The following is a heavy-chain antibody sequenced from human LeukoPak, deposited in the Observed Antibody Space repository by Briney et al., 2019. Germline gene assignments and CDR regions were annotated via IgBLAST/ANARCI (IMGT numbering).Heavy chain of an antibody. CDR3: AKDIPADY. Sequence: PGRSLRLSCAASGFTFSSYGMHWVRQAPGKGLEWVAVISYDGSNKYYADSVKGRFTISRDNSKNTLYLQMNSLRAEDTAVYYCAKDIPADYWGQGTLVTVSS. CDR2: ISYDGSNK. V-gene: IGHV3-30*18. D-gene: IGHD2-21*01. CDR1: GFTFSSYG. J-gene: IGHJ4*02.